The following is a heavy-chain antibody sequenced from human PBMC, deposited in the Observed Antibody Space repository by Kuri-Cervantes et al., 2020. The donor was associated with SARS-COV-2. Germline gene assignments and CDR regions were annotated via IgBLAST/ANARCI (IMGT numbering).Heavy chain of an antibody. CDR3: ARDRVVPGDYYYYGMDV. D-gene: IGHD2-15*01. CDR2: ISGSGGST. J-gene: IGHJ6*02. CDR1: GFTFSSYA. V-gene: IGHV3-23*01. Sequence: GESLKISCAASGFTFSSYAMSWVRQAPGKGLEWVSAISGSGGSTYYADSVKGRFTISRDNSKNTLYLQMNSLRAEDTAVYYCARDRVVPGDYYYYGMDVWGQGTTVTVSS.